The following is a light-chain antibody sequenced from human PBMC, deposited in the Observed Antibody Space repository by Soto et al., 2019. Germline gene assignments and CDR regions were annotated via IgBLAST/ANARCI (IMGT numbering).Light chain of an antibody. V-gene: IGLV1-40*01. J-gene: IGLJ2*01. Sequence: QSVLTQPPSVSGAPGQRVTISCTGSRSNIGAGYDVHWYQQLPGTAPKLLIYGNSNRPSGVPDRFSGSKSGTSASLAITGLQAEDEADYCCQSYDSSLSGYVVFGGGTKLTLL. CDR2: GNS. CDR3: QSYDSSLSGYVV. CDR1: RSNIGAGYD.